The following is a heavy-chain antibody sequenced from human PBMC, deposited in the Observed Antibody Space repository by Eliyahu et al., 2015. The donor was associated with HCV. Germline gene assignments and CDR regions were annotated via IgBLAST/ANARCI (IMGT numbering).Heavy chain of an antibody. CDR2: IDWDDSK. V-gene: IGHV2-70*04. J-gene: IGHJ5*02. D-gene: IGHD6-19*01. Sequence: QVTLKESGPALVKPTQTLTLTCTLSGFSLSTNGMRVSWIRQPPGKALEWLARIDWDDSKFYSTALKTRLTISKDTSKNQVVLTMTNMDPVDTATYYCARSIAVSQNWFDPWGQGTLVTVSS. CDR3: ARSIAVSQNWFDP. CDR1: GFSLSTNGMR.